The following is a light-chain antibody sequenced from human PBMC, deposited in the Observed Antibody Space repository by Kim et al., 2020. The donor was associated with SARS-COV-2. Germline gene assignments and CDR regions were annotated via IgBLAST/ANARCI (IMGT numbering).Light chain of an antibody. Sequence: APGNTARITCGGNNIGIKSVNWYRRKPGQAPVLVIYYDSDRPSGIPERFSGANSGNTATLTISRVEAGDEADYYCQVWDSSSDHWVFGGGTKLTVL. CDR2: YDS. V-gene: IGLV3-21*04. J-gene: IGLJ3*02. CDR3: QVWDSSSDHWV. CDR1: NIGIKS.